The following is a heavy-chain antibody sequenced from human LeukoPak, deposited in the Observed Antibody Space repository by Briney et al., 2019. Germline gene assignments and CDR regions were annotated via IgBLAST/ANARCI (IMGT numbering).Heavy chain of an antibody. V-gene: IGHV1-2*04. Sequence: ASVKVSCKASGYTFTGYYMHWVRQAPGQGLEWMGWINPNSGGTNYAQKFQGWVTMTTDTSTSTAYMELRSLRSDDTAVYYCARPLIPSSAVWSGYYSDAFDIWGQGTMVTVSS. D-gene: IGHD3-3*01. J-gene: IGHJ3*02. CDR2: INPNSGGT. CDR3: ARPLIPSSAVWSGYYSDAFDI. CDR1: GYTFTGYY.